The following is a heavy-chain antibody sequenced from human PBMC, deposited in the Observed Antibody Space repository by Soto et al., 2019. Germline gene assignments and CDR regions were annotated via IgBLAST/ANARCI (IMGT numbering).Heavy chain of an antibody. Sequence: GGSLRLSCVASGFTFSSYAMSWVRQAPGKGLEWVSAISGSGGSTYYADSVKGRFTISRDNSKNTLYLQMNSLRAEDTAVYYCAKDPYYYGSGSYYDYIDYWGQGTLVTVSS. CDR3: AKDPYYYGSGSYYDYIDY. J-gene: IGHJ4*02. V-gene: IGHV3-23*01. D-gene: IGHD3-10*01. CDR2: ISGSGGST. CDR1: GFTFSSYA.